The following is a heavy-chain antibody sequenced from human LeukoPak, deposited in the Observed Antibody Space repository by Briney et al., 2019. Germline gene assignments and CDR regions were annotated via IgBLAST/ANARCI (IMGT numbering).Heavy chain of an antibody. J-gene: IGHJ4*02. Sequence: GGSLRLSCAASGYTFSSDSMTWVRQAPGKGLEWVSTISGSGGSTFYADSVKGRFTISRDNSKNTLYLHMNRLSVEDTAIYYCAKDSFSTRWGQGTLVTVSS. V-gene: IGHV3-23*01. CDR3: AKDSFSTR. CDR1: GYTFSSDS. D-gene: IGHD2-2*01. CDR2: ISGSGGST.